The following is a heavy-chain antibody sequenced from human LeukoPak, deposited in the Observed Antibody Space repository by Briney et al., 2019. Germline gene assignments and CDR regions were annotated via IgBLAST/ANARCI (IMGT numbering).Heavy chain of an antibody. CDR1: GGTFSSYA. CDR3: ARDPPRWYSSGWTPDDY. CDR2: IIPILGIA. J-gene: IGHJ4*02. V-gene: IGHV1-69*04. Sequence: SVKVSCKASGGTFSSYAISWVRQAPGQGLEWMGRIIPILGIANYAQKFQGRVMITADKSTSTAYMELSSLRSEDTAVCYCARDPPRWYSSGWTPDDYWGQGTLVTVSS. D-gene: IGHD6-19*01.